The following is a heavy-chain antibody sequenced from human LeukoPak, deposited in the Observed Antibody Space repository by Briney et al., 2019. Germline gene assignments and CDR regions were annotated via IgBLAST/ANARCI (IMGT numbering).Heavy chain of an antibody. CDR3: AKAPSFQLISPYFDY. CDR2: ISWNSNSI. J-gene: IGHJ4*02. D-gene: IGHD2-2*01. V-gene: IGHV3-9*01. CDR1: GFTFDDYA. Sequence: GGSLRLSCAASGFTFDDYAMHWVRQAPGKGLEWVSGISWNSNSIDYADSVKRRFTISRDNAKNSLYLQMNSLRAEDTALYYCAKAPSFQLISPYFDYWGQGTLVTVSS.